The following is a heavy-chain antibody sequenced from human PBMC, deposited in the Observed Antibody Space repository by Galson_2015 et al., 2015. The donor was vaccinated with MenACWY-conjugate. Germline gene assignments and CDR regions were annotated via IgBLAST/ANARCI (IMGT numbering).Heavy chain of an antibody. V-gene: IGHV3-66*01. CDR1: GLTVSNNY. CDR2: LYSDGTT. D-gene: IGHD4-17*01. Sequence: SLRLSCAASGLTVSNNYMSWVRQAPVKGLEWVSVLYSDGTTYYAGSVRGRFTISRDESNNLVYLQMTSLRVEDTAVYYCAKDRHPDGVWNFDYWGQGILVTVSS. J-gene: IGHJ4*02. CDR3: AKDRHPDGVWNFDY.